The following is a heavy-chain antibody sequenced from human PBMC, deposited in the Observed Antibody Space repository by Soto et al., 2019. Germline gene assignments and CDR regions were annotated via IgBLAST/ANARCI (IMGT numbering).Heavy chain of an antibody. V-gene: IGHV1-46*01. CDR1: GYTFTSYY. D-gene: IGHD6-13*01. J-gene: IGHJ6*02. Sequence: AAVKVSCKASGYTFTSYYMHWVRQAPGQGLERIGIINPSGGSTSYAQKFQGRVTMTRDTSTSPVYMELSSLRSEDTAVYYCARPLIAAEGTLLDDEYYNGNDVWGQGTTVTV. CDR3: ARPLIAAEGTLLDDEYYNGNDV. CDR2: INPSGGST.